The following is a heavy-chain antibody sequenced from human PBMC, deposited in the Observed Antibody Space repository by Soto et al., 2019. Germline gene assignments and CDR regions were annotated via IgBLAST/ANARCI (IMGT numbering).Heavy chain of an antibody. D-gene: IGHD1-26*01. J-gene: IGHJ4*02. V-gene: IGHV3-23*01. CDR1: GFTFSSYA. Sequence: PGGSLRLSCAASGFTFSSYAMRWVRQAPGKGLEWVSAISGSGGSMYYADSVKGRFTTSRDNSKNTLYLQMNSLRAEDTAVYYCARRGSGSYYDYWGQGTLVTVSS. CDR3: ARRGSGSYYDY. CDR2: ISGSGGSM.